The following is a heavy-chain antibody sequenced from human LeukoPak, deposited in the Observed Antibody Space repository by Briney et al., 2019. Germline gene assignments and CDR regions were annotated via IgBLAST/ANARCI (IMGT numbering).Heavy chain of an antibody. CDR3: ARYIHAFDI. CDR1: GFTVSSNY. Sequence: GGSLRLSCAASGFTVSSNYMSWVRQAPGKGLEWVSVISSSGTTYYADSVKGRFTISRDNSRNTLYLQMNSLRAEDTAAYYCARYIHAFDIWGQGTMVTVSS. V-gene: IGHV3-53*01. J-gene: IGHJ3*02. CDR2: ISSSGTT. D-gene: IGHD2-15*01.